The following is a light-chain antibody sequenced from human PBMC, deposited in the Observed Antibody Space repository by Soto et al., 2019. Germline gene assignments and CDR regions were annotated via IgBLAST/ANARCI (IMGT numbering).Light chain of an antibody. Sequence: QSALTQPASVSGSPGQSITISCTGSSSDVEPYNLVSWYQHHPGKAPKLMISEVVKRPSGVSNRFSGSKSGNTASLTISGLQAEDEADYYCCSYAGSSMFVFGGGTKVTVL. J-gene: IGLJ2*01. CDR3: CSYAGSSMFV. CDR2: EVV. CDR1: SSDVEPYNL. V-gene: IGLV2-23*02.